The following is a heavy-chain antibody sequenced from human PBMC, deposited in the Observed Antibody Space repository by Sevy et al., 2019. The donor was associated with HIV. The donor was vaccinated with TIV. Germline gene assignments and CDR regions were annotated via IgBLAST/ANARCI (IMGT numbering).Heavy chain of an antibody. CDR3: ATAMPCGGDCYYLDS. V-gene: IGHV1-69*10. CDR2: VIASVNMA. Sequence: ASVKVSCKASGGTFSTYIINWVRQAPGQGLEWMGGVIASVNMANSAQKFQGRVTITADGSTSTAYMELSSLTSEDTAIYYCATAMPCGGDCYYLDSWGQGTRVTVSS. CDR1: GGTFSTYI. D-gene: IGHD2-21*02. J-gene: IGHJ4*02.